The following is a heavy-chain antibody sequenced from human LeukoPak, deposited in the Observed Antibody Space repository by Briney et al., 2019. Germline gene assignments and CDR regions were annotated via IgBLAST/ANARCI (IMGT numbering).Heavy chain of an antibody. Sequence: SETLSLTCTVSGGSISSSSYYWGWIRQPPGKGLEWIGSIYYSGSTYYNPSLKSRVTISVDTSKNQFSLKLSSVTAADTAVYYCARGVFEDYDYYYYGMDVWGQGTTVTVSS. CDR1: GGSISSSSYY. D-gene: IGHD4-17*01. CDR2: IYYSGST. J-gene: IGHJ6*02. V-gene: IGHV4-39*07. CDR3: ARGVFEDYDYYYYGMDV.